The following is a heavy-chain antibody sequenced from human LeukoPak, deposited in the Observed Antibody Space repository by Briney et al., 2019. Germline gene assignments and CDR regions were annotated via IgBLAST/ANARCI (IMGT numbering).Heavy chain of an antibody. Sequence: GGSLRLSCATSGFTFSSYGMHWVRQAPDKGLEWVASIRYDGSKRSFADSVKGRFTISRDNSKNTLYLHMNSLRPEDTAVYYCAKGEKQLTFIRGYTFNIWGQGTMVTVSS. CDR3: AKGEKQLTFIRGYTFNI. CDR2: IRYDGSKR. V-gene: IGHV3-30*02. J-gene: IGHJ3*02. D-gene: IGHD3-10*01. CDR1: GFTFSSYG.